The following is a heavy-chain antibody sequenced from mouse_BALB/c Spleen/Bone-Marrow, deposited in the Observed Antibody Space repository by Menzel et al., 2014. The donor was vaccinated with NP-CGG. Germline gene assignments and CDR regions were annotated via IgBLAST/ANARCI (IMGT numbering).Heavy chain of an antibody. J-gene: IGHJ4*01. CDR3: AREDILYAMDY. Sequence: VKLVESGAELAKPGASVELSCKASGHTFTSYWMHWGKQRPGQGLEWIGEINPSNGRTNYNEKFKSKATLTVDKSSSTAYMQLSSLTSEDSAVYYCAREDILYAMDYWGQGTSVTVSS. CDR1: GHTFTSYW. CDR2: INPSNGRT. V-gene: IGHV1S81*02.